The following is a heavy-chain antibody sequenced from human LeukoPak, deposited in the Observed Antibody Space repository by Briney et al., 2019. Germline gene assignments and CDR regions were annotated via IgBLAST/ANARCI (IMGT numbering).Heavy chain of an antibody. CDR2: DFNRGRT. J-gene: IGHJ3*02. D-gene: IGHD2-21*02. CDR1: GGSISSYY. Sequence: SETLSLTCTVSGGSISSYYWSWIREPPGKGLERIGDDFNRGRTNYTPSLRSRVTMSVDTSKNQFSLKLSSLTAADTAVYYCAGRQHIVVVTATRGSFDMWGQGTMVTVSS. CDR3: AGRQHIVVVTATRGSFDM. V-gene: IGHV4-59*01.